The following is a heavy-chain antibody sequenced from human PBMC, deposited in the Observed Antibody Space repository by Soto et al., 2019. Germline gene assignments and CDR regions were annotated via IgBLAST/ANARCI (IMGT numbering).Heavy chain of an antibody. V-gene: IGHV4-38-2*01. CDR2: IYRSGTT. Sequence: SETLSLTCVVSNFSISSGYYWGWIRQSPGKGLEWIASIYRSGTTSYNPSLKSRVTISVDPSKNQFSLMLTAVTTADTAVYYCARTHSGSYYSVFNYWGRGSLVTVSS. J-gene: IGHJ4*02. CDR3: ARTHSGSYYSVFNY. D-gene: IGHD1-26*01. CDR1: NFSISSGYY.